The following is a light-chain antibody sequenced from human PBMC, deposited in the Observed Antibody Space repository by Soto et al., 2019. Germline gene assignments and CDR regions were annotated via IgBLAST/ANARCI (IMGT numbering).Light chain of an antibody. J-gene: IGKJ4*01. Sequence: DIQMTQSPSSLSASVGDRVTITCRASQGISNYLAWYQQKPGKVPKLLIYAASTLQSVVPSRFSGSGSGTDFTLTISSLQPEDVATYYCQKYNSAPQITFGGGTKVEIK. V-gene: IGKV1-27*01. CDR3: QKYNSAPQIT. CDR2: AAS. CDR1: QGISNY.